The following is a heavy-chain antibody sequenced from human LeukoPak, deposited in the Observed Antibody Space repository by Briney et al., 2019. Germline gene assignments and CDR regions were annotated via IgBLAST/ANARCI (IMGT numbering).Heavy chain of an antibody. V-gene: IGHV4-34*01. Sequence: PSETLSLTYAVYGGSFSGYYWSWIRQPPGKGLEWIGEINHSGSTNYNPSLKSRVTISVDTSKNQFSLKLSSVTAADTAVYYCARVSYRKYNVPGRFDYWGQGTLVTVSS. CDR1: GGSFSGYY. CDR3: ARVSYRKYNVPGRFDY. J-gene: IGHJ4*02. D-gene: IGHD1-14*01. CDR2: INHSGST.